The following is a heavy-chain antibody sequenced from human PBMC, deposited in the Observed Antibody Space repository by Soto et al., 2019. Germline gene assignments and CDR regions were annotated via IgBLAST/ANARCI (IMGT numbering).Heavy chain of an antibody. J-gene: IGHJ4*02. CDR1: GFAFSTYA. CDR2: TSGSGGST. V-gene: IGHV3-23*01. CDR3: AKLSARDYGDQIDS. Sequence: EVQLLESGGGLVQPGGSLRLSCAASGFAFSTYAMTWVRQAPGMGLEWVSTSGSGGSTYYADSVKGRFTISRDNSKNNLYLQVSSLRADDTAVYYCAKLSARDYGDQIDSWGQGTLVTVSS. D-gene: IGHD4-17*01.